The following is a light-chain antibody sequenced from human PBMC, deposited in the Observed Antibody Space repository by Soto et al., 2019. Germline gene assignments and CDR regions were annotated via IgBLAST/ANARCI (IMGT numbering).Light chain of an antibody. V-gene: IGKV1-9*01. CDR1: QGINKF. J-gene: IGKJ2*01. Sequence: IQLTQSPSSLSASVGDRVTITCRASQGINKFLAWYQQRPGKAPQLLVYGASTLQSGVPSRFSGSGSGTDFTITISRLQPEDFATYYCQQLTNFRFTFGQGTKLDIK. CDR3: QQLTNFRFT. CDR2: GAS.